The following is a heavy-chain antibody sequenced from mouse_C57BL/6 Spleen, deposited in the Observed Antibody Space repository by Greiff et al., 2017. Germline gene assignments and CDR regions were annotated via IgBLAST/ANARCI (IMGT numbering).Heavy chain of an antibody. Sequence: EVKVVESGGGLVKPGGSLKLSCAASGFTFSSYTMSWVRQTPEKRLEWVATISGGGGNTYYPDSVKGRFTISRDNAKNTLYLQMSSLRSEDTALYYCARQGYYDYDGLYAMDYWGQGTSVTVSS. D-gene: IGHD2-4*01. V-gene: IGHV5-9*01. CDR1: GFTFSSYT. J-gene: IGHJ4*01. CDR2: ISGGGGNT. CDR3: ARQGYYDYDGLYAMDY.